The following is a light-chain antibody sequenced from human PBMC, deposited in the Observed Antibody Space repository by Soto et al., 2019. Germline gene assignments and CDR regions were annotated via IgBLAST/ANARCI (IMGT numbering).Light chain of an antibody. V-gene: IGKV1-5*01. CDR2: DAP. CDR3: QQYNSYSWT. J-gene: IGKJ1*01. CDR1: QGISSY. Sequence: DIQFTPSPSFLSASVGDSVTITCRASQGISSYLAWYQQKPGKAPKLLIYDAPSLESEVPSMFSGCGSGTEFTLTISSLETEDFATYYCQQYNSYSWTVGQGTKGDIK.